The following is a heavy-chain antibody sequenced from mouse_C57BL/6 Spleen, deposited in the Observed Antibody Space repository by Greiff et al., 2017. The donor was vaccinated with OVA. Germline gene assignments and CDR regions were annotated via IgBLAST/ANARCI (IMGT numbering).Heavy chain of an antibody. J-gene: IGHJ4*01. CDR1: GYTFTSYW. Sequence: QVQLQQPGAELVKPGASVKLSCKASGYTFTSYWMPWVKQRPGQGLEWIGMIHPNSGSTNYNEKFKSKATLTVDKSSSTAYMQLSSLTSEDSAVYYCARWSYDGYYAMDYWGQGTSVTVSS. V-gene: IGHV1-64*01. D-gene: IGHD2-3*01. CDR2: IHPNSGST. CDR3: ARWSYDGYYAMDY.